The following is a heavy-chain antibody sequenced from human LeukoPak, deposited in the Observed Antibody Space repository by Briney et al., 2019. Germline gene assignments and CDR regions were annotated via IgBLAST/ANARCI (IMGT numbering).Heavy chain of an antibody. CDR3: ARESWFGESKTFDI. J-gene: IGHJ3*02. Sequence: GGSLRLSCAASGFTFSSYSMNWVRQAPGKGLEWVSSISSSSSYIYYADSVKGRFTISRDNSKNRLCLQMNSLRAEDTAVYYCARESWFGESKTFDIWGQGTMVTVSS. D-gene: IGHD3-10*01. V-gene: IGHV3-21*01. CDR2: ISSSSSYI. CDR1: GFTFSSYS.